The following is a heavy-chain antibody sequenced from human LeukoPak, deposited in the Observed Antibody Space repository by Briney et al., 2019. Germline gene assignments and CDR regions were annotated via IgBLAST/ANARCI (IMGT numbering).Heavy chain of an antibody. CDR3: ARASAYNWNDY. Sequence: SETLSLACTVSGGSISSYYWSWIRQPPGKGLEWIGYIYSSGSTNYNPSLKSRVTISVDTSKNQFSLKLSSVTAADTAVYYCARASAYNWNDYWGQGTLVTVSS. CDR2: IYSSGST. D-gene: IGHD1-1*01. CDR1: GGSISSYY. V-gene: IGHV4-59*01. J-gene: IGHJ4*02.